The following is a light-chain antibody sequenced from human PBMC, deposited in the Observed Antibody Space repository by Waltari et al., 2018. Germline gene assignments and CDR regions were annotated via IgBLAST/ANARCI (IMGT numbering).Light chain of an antibody. CDR2: TAS. CDR1: QSIWGD. V-gene: IGKV1-39*01. CDR3: QQTYGTPYT. J-gene: IGKJ2*01. Sequence: GARQSIWGDLSWFQQQAGRPRNLLIHTASSLQRGVPSRFSGSGSGTHFTLTITSLQPEDFATYFCQQTYGTPYTCGQGTKVDIK.